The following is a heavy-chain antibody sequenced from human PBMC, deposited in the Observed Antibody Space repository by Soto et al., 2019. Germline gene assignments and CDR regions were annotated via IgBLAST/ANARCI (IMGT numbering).Heavy chain of an antibody. Sequence: SETLSLTCTVSGGSISSGGYYWSWIRQHPGKGLGWIGYIYYSGSTYYNPSLKSRVTISVDTSKNQFSLKLSSVTAADTAVYYCARAIDIVVVPAAICWFDPWGQGTLVTVSS. CDR1: GGSISSGGYY. CDR3: ARAIDIVVVPAAICWFDP. V-gene: IGHV4-31*03. J-gene: IGHJ5*02. CDR2: IYYSGST. D-gene: IGHD2-2*01.